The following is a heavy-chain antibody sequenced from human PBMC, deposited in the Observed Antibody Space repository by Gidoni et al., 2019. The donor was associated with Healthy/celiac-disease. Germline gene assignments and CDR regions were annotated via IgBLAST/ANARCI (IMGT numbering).Heavy chain of an antibody. CDR3: AKDPSVGSSGSVDY. CDR2: ISGSGGST. Sequence: EVQLLEHGGGLVQPGGSLRLSCAGAGFPFSSYAMSRGRQAPGKGLEWGSGISGSGGSTYYADSEKGRFTISRDNSKNTLYLQMNSRRAEETAVYYCAKDPSVGSSGSVDYWGQGTLVTVSS. CDR1: GFPFSSYA. J-gene: IGHJ4*02. V-gene: IGHV3-23*01. D-gene: IGHD3-22*01.